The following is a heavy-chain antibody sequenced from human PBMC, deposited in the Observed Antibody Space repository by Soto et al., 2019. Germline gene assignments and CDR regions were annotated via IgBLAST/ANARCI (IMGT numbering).Heavy chain of an antibody. J-gene: IGHJ4*02. CDR2: INPNSGGT. Sequence: QVQLVQSGAEVKKPGASVKVSCKAPGYTFTGYYMHWGRQAPGQGLEWMGWINPNSGGTNYAQKFQGWVTMTRDTSISTAYMELSRLRSDDTAVYYCARDARGDEAPMDYWGQGTLVTVSS. V-gene: IGHV1-2*04. CDR3: ARDARGDEAPMDY. D-gene: IGHD3-10*01. CDR1: GYTFTGYY.